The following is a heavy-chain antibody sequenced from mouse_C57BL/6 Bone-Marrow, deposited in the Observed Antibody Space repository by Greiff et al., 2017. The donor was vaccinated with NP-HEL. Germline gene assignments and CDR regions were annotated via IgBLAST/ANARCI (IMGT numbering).Heavy chain of an antibody. CDR2: IDPSDSYP. CDR1: GYTFTSYW. CDR3: ARDLLWYLFDY. V-gene: IGHV1-50*01. J-gene: IGHJ2*01. Sequence: QVQLQQPGAELVKPGASVKLSCKASGYTFTSYWMPWVKQRPGQGLEWIGEIDPSDSYPTYNQKFKVKATLTVDTSSNTAYMQLSSLTSEDSAVYYCARDLLWYLFDYWGQGTTLTVSS. D-gene: IGHD2-1*01.